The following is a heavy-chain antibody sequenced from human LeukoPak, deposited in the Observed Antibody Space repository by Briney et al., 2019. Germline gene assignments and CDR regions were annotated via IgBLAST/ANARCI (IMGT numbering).Heavy chain of an antibody. CDR2: ISYDGSNK. V-gene: IGHV3-30-3*01. D-gene: IGHD6-13*01. J-gene: IGHJ4*02. CDR1: GFTFSSYA. CDR3: ARPGMAAAGYYFDY. Sequence: GRSLRLSCAASGFTFSSYAMHWVRQAPGKGLEWVAVISYDGSNKYYADSVKGRFTISRDNAKNSLYLQMNSLRAEDTAVYYCARPGMAAAGYYFDYWGQGTLVTVSS.